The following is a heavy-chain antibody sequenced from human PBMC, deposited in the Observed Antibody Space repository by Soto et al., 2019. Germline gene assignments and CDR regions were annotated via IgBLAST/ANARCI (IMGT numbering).Heavy chain of an antibody. V-gene: IGHV1-8*01. J-gene: IGHJ6*03. CDR2: MNPNSGNT. D-gene: IGHD3-9*01. Sequence: ASVKVSCKASGYTFTSYDINWARQATGQGLEWMGWMNPNSGNTGYAQKFQGRVTMTRNTSISTAYMELSSLRSEDTAVYYCARGFYLTGYYYYYYMDVWGKGTTVTVSS. CDR3: ARGFYLTGYYYYYYMDV. CDR1: GYTFTSYD.